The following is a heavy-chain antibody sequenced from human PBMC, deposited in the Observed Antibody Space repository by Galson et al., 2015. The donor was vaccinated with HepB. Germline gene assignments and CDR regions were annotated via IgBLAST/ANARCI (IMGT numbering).Heavy chain of an antibody. CDR3: ARGVQQLVLMPSWGMDV. V-gene: IGHV3-11*04. CDR1: GFTFSDYY. J-gene: IGHJ6*02. D-gene: IGHD6-13*01. Sequence: SLRLSCAASGFTFSDYYMSWLRQAPGKGLEWVSFIGNRGGTMYYADSMKGRFTISRDNAKNSLYLQMNTLRAEDTAVYYCARGVQQLVLMPSWGMDVWGQGTTVTVSS. CDR2: IGNRGGTM.